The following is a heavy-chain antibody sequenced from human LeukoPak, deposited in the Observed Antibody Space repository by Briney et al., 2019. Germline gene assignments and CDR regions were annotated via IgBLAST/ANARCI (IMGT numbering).Heavy chain of an antibody. V-gene: IGHV1-69*04. CDR3: ARDLETLGYCSSTSCYWLDP. CDR2: IIPMLGIA. CDR1: GGTFSSYA. Sequence: SVKVSCKASGGTFSSYAISWVRHAPGQGLELMGRIIPMLGIANYAQKFQGRVTITADKSTSTAYMELSSLRSEDTAVYYCARDLETLGYCSSTSCYWLDPWGQGTLVTVSS. D-gene: IGHD2-2*01. J-gene: IGHJ5*02.